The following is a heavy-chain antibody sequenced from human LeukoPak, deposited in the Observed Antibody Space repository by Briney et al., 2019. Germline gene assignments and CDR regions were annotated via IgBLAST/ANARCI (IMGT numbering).Heavy chain of an antibody. Sequence: GGSLRLSCAASGFTFSSYAMSWVRQAPGKGLEWVSAISGSGGSTYYADSVKGRFTISRDNSKNTLYLQMNSLRADDTAVYYCARQGDYGSGSEIDYWGQGTLVTVSS. V-gene: IGHV3-23*01. CDR2: ISGSGGST. J-gene: IGHJ4*02. CDR3: ARQGDYGSGSEIDY. D-gene: IGHD3-10*01. CDR1: GFTFSSYA.